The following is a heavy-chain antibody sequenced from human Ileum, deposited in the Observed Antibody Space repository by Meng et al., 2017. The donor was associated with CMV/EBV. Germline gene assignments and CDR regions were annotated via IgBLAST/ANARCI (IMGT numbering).Heavy chain of an antibody. D-gene: IGHD1-14*01. CDR1: AFSFSTYS. CDR2: ISGSGSYI. CDR3: ARDLTVGTYYGMDV. Sequence: GESLKISCAASAFSFSTYSMNWVRQAPGRGLEWVSSISGSGSYINYADSVKGRFTISRDNAKNSLYLQMNSLGAEDTAVYYCARDLTVGTYYGMDVWGQGTTVTSP. J-gene: IGHJ6*02. V-gene: IGHV3-21*01.